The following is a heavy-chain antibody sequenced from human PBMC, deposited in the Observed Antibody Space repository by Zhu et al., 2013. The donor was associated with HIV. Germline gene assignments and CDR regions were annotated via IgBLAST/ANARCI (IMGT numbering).Heavy chain of an antibody. J-gene: IGHJ3*02. Sequence: EVQLVQSGAEVKKPGESLKISCKGSGYSFTSYWIGWVRQMPGKGLEWMGIIYPGDSDTRYSPSFQGQVTISADKSISTAYLQWSSLKASDTAMYYCASLIERDGYNYYAFDIWGQGTMVTVSS. CDR1: GYSFTSYW. D-gene: IGHD5-12*01. V-gene: IGHV5-51*01. CDR2: IYPGDSDT. CDR3: ASLIERDGYNYYAFDI.